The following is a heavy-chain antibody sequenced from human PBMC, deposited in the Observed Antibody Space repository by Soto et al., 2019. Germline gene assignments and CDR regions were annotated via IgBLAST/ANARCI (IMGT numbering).Heavy chain of an antibody. CDR1: GGSVSSGSYY. CDR2: IYYRGNT. J-gene: IGHJ4*02. D-gene: IGHD6-19*01. CDR3: ARVGSGLEIDY. V-gene: IGHV4-61*01. Sequence: SETLSLTCTVSGGSVSSGSYYWSWIRQPPGKGLEWIGYIYYRGNTNYNPSLKSRVTISVDTSKNQFSMKLSSVTAADTAVYYCARVGSGLEIDYWGQGNLVTVSS.